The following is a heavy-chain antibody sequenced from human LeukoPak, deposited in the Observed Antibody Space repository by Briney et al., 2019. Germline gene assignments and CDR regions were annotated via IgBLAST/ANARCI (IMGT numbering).Heavy chain of an antibody. V-gene: IGHV3-30*04. CDR2: ISPDGRTE. D-gene: IGHD3-16*01. CDR1: GFTLNSYA. Sequence: GGSLRLSCAASGFTLNSYALSWVRQTPGKGLEWVAVISPDGRTEHYTDSVKGRFTISRDNFKDTLYVQMNSLGSEDTAIYYCARGLGDPPRNMDVWGQGTTVTVSS. J-gene: IGHJ6*02. CDR3: ARGLGDPPRNMDV.